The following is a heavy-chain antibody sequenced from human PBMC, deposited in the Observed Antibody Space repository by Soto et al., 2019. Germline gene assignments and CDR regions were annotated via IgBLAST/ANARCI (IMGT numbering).Heavy chain of an antibody. CDR1: GGSVSSSSYY. V-gene: IGHV4-39*01. J-gene: IGHJ4*02. Sequence: QLQLQESGPGLVKPSETLSLTCTVSGGSVSSSSYYWGWVRQPPGKGLEWIGSVYYSGSTYYNPSLESRVTISVDKSKNQFSLKLMSLSAADTAXXXXXXXXXXATISYYXDYWGQGALVT. CDR3: XXXXXXATISYYXDY. CDR2: VYYSGST. D-gene: IGHD6-6*01.